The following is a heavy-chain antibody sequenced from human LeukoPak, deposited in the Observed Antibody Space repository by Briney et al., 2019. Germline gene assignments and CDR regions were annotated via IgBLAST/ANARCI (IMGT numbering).Heavy chain of an antibody. Sequence: ASVKVSCKASGYTFTSYGISWVRQAPGQGLEWMGWISAYNGNTNYAQKLQGRVTMTTDTSTSTAYMELRSPRSGDTAVYYCARAFSGYDFWSGYFNWFDPWGQGTLVTVSS. CDR2: ISAYNGNT. J-gene: IGHJ5*02. CDR1: GYTFTSYG. D-gene: IGHD3-3*01. V-gene: IGHV1-18*01. CDR3: ARAFSGYDFWSGYFNWFDP.